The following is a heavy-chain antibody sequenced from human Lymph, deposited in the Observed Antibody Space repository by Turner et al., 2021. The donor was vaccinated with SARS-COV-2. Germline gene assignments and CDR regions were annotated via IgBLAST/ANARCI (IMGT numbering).Heavy chain of an antibody. CDR1: GFTFSYYW. Sequence: EVQLVESGGGSVQPGGSLRPPCAASGFTFSYYWMSWVRQAPGKGLEWVANIKQDGSEKYYVDSVKGRFTISRDNAKNSLFLQMNSLRAEDTAVYYCARMGSSSWYFDYWGQGTLVTVSS. CDR2: IKQDGSEK. J-gene: IGHJ4*02. V-gene: IGHV3-7*01. D-gene: IGHD1-26*01. CDR3: ARMGSSSWYFDY.